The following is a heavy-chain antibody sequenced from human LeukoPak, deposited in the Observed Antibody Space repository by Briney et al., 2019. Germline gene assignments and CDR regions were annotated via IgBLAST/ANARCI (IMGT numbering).Heavy chain of an antibody. Sequence: ASVKVSCKASGYTFTSYGISWVRQAPGQGLEWMGWISAYNGNTNYAQKLQGRVTMTTDTSTSTAYMELRSLRSDDTAVYYCAVDYYGSGSYPYPIDYWGQGTLVTVSS. D-gene: IGHD3-10*01. CDR3: AVDYYGSGSYPYPIDY. CDR1: GYTFTSYG. V-gene: IGHV1-18*01. CDR2: ISAYNGNT. J-gene: IGHJ4*02.